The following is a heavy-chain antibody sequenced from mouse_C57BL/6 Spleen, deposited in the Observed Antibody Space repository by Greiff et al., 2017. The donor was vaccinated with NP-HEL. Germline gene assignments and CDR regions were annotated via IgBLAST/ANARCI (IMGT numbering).Heavy chain of an antibody. CDR1: GYAFSSSW. V-gene: IGHV1-82*01. CDR2: IYPGDGDT. CDR3: ARRYYYGSRGFAY. D-gene: IGHD1-1*01. Sequence: QVQLKESGPELVKPGASVKISCKASGYAFSSSWMNWVKQRPGKGLEWIGRIYPGDGDTNYNGKFKGKATLTADKSSSTAYMQLSSLTSEDSAVYFCARRYYYGSRGFAYWGQGTLVTVSA. J-gene: IGHJ3*01.